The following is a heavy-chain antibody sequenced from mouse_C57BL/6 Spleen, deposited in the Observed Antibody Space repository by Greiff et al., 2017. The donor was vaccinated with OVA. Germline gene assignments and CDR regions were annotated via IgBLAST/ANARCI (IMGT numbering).Heavy chain of an antibody. CDR1: GYTFTSYW. D-gene: IGHD4-1*01. CDR2: IDPSDSYT. Sequence: VQLQQPGAELVMPGASVKLSCKASGYTFTSYWMHWVKQRPGQGLEWIGEIDPSDSYTNYNQKFKGKSTLTVDKSSSTAYMQRSSLTSEDAAVYCCARMDGTGFFAYWGQGTLVTVSA. V-gene: IGHV1-69*01. J-gene: IGHJ3*01. CDR3: ARMDGTGFFAY.